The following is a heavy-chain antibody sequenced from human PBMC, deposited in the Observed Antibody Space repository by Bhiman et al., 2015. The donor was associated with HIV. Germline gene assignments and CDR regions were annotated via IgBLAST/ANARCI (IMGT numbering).Heavy chain of an antibody. J-gene: IGHJ3*02. Sequence: QVHLVESGGGVVQPGRSLRLSCAASGFTFSSYGMHWVRQAPGKGLEWVAVISDDGSNKYYADSVKGRFTISRDNSKNTLYLQMNSLRAEDTAVYYCAKDLGESENEEWASDYYDFGSDYPGQDPRAVVGAFDIWGQGTMVTVSS. CDR3: AKDLGESENEEWASDYYDFGSDYPGQDPRAVVGAFDI. V-gene: IGHV3-30*18. CDR1: GFTFSSYG. CDR2: ISDDGSNK. D-gene: IGHD3-3*01.